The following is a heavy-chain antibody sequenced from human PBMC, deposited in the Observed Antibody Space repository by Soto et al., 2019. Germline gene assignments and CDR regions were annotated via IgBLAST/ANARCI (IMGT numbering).Heavy chain of an antibody. CDR1: QFTFSRYW. CDR3: VRVATGSYDWFDS. CDR2: INSDGSRT. D-gene: IGHD1-26*01. V-gene: IGHV3-74*03. J-gene: IGHJ5*01. Sequence: EVQLVESGGGLVQPGGSLRLSCAASQFTFSRYWMHWVRQAPGKGLMWVSRINSDGSRTTYADSVKGRFTISRDNAKNTLFLQMNSLRAEDSAVYYCVRVATGSYDWFDSWGQGTLVTVSS.